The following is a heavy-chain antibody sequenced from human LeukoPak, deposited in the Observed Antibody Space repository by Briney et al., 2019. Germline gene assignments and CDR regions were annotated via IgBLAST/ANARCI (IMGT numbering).Heavy chain of an antibody. V-gene: IGHV3-33*01. D-gene: IGHD3-10*01. CDR1: GFTFSSYG. CDR3: AREGSGYYYGSWDFWVDD. J-gene: IGHJ4*02. Sequence: GGSLRLSCAASGFTFSSYGMHWVRQAPGKGLEWVAVIWYDGSNKYYADSVKGRFTISRDNSMNTLYLQMNSLRAEDTAVYYCAREGSGYYYGSWDFWVDDWGQGTLVTVSS. CDR2: IWYDGSNK.